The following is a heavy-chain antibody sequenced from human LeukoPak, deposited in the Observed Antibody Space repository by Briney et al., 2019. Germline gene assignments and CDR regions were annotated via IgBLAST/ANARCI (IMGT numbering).Heavy chain of an antibody. CDR1: GGSFSGYY. J-gene: IGHJ6*03. CDR3: ARGVAATASLPYQYYYMDV. CDR2: INHSGST. Sequence: TSETLSLTCAVYGGSFSGYYWSWIRQPPGKGLEWIGEINHSGSTNYNPSLKSRVTISLDTSKNQFSLKLHSVTAADTAVYYCARGVAATASLPYQYYYMDVWGKGTTVSVSS. D-gene: IGHD6-13*01. V-gene: IGHV4-34*01.